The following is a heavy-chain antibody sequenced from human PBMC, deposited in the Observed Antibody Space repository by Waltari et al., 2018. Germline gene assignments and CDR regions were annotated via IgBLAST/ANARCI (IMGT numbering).Heavy chain of an antibody. CDR3: ARLPYNNIYFYYYMDV. D-gene: IGHD3-10*01. CDR2: IYATGST. Sequence: VQLQESGPGLVKPSETLSLTCTVSGGSISTYYWSWIRQPAGKGLEWIGRIYATGSTNYNPPLKSRVTMSVDTSKNQFSLKLSSVTAADTAVYYCARLPYNNIYFYYYMDVWGKGTTVTVSS. CDR1: GGSISTYY. J-gene: IGHJ6*03. V-gene: IGHV4-4*07.